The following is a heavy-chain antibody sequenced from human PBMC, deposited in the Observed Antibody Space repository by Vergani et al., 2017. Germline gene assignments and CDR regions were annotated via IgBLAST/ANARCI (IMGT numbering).Heavy chain of an antibody. CDR2: INHSGST. Sequence: QVQLQQWGAGLLKPSETLSLTCAVHGGSFSGYYWSWIRQPPGEGLAWIGEINHSGSTNYNPSLKSRVTISVDTSKNQFSLKLSSVTAADTAVYYCASRGGYRARNAFDIWGQGTMVTVSS. V-gene: IGHV4-34*01. CDR3: ASRGGYRARNAFDI. CDR1: GGSFSGYY. J-gene: IGHJ3*02. D-gene: IGHD3-16*02.